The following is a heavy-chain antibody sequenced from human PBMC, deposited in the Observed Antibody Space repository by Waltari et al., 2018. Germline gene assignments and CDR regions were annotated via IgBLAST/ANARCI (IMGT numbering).Heavy chain of an antibody. J-gene: IGHJ3*02. CDR1: GGSISSGGYY. Sequence: QVQLQESGPGLVKPSQTLSLTCTVSGGSISSGGYYWSWIRQHTGKGLEWIGYIYYSGSTYYNPSLKSRVTISVDTSKNQFSLKLSSVTAADTAVYYCARVPVTMVRGVIITDAFDIWGQGTMVTVSS. V-gene: IGHV4-31*03. D-gene: IGHD3-10*01. CDR2: IYYSGST. CDR3: ARVPVTMVRGVIITDAFDI.